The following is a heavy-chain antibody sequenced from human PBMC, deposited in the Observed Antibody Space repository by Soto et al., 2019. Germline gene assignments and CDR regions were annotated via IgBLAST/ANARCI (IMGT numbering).Heavy chain of an antibody. J-gene: IGHJ4*02. CDR3: AREHVAAAATRWFDD. Sequence: SETLSLTCTVSAGAISSGGSYWSWLRQHPGKGLEWIGYIYSGGNTDYNPSLKSRATISVDTSKNQFSLKLTSVTAADTAVYFCAREHVAAAATRWFDDWGQGTLVTVSS. V-gene: IGHV4-31*03. CDR1: AGAISSGGSY. CDR2: IYSGGNT. D-gene: IGHD2-15*01.